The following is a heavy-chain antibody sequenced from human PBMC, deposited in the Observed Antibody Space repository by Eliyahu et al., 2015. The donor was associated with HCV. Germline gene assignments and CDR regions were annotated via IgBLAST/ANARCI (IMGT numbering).Heavy chain of an antibody. J-gene: IGHJ4*02. Sequence: QVQLVESGGGVIQPGRSLRLAXAASGFTFRNYAMHWVRQAPGKGLEWVAFISYDTYTQYYADSVKGRFTISRDNSHNTLFLQMNSLRHEDTAVYYCAKDLYWGSGSYPFDYWGQGTLVTASP. V-gene: IGHV3-30*18. CDR2: ISYDTYTQ. D-gene: IGHD3-10*01. CDR3: AKDLYWGSGSYPFDY. CDR1: GFTFRNYA.